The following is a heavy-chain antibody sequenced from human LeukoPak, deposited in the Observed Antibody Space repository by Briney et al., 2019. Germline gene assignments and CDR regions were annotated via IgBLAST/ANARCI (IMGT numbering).Heavy chain of an antibody. CDR3: ARHVEIAVAGPIEY. D-gene: IGHD6-19*01. V-gene: IGHV4-39*01. CDR1: GASISNSRDY. Sequence: SETLSLSCTVSGASISNSRDYWGWIRQPPGKGLEWFGSMFFSGSTYYNPSLKSRAAISVDSSKNQFSLKLSSVTAADTAFYYCARHVEIAVAGPIEYWGQGTLVPVSS. J-gene: IGHJ4*02. CDR2: MFFSGST.